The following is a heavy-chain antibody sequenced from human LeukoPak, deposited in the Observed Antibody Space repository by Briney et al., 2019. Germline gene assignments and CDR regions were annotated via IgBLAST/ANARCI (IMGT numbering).Heavy chain of an antibody. CDR1: GYTFTGYY. D-gene: IGHD6-19*01. Sequence: ASVKVSCKASGYTFTGYYIHWVRQAPGQGLEWMGWINPHSGGTNYGQKFKGRVTMTRDTYISTAYMEVSRLTSDDTAVYYCARGMYSSGWYGSFDYWGQGTLVTISS. J-gene: IGHJ4*02. CDR3: ARGMYSSGWYGSFDY. CDR2: INPHSGGT. V-gene: IGHV1-2*02.